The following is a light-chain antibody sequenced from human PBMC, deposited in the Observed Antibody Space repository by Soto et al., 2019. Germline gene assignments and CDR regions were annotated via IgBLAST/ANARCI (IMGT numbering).Light chain of an antibody. CDR3: QSYDSSLSGWV. J-gene: IGLJ3*02. CDR2: EVV. CDR1: KNDIGVYDF. Sequence: QSVLTQPPSASGSPGQSVTISCTGTKNDIGVYDFVSWYQHHPGKAPRLIIYEVVQRPSGVPDRFSGSKSGNTASLAITGLQAEDEADYYCQSYDSSLSGWVFGGGTKLTVL. V-gene: IGLV2-8*01.